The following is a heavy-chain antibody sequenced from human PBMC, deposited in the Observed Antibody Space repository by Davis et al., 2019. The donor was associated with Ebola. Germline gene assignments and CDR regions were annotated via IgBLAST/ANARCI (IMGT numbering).Heavy chain of an antibody. Sequence: ASVKVSCKASGYTFTSYAMHWVRQAPGQRLEWMGWINAGNGNTKYSQKFQGRVTITRDTSTSTAYLNLGNLRSGDTAVYYCARIWLTTGYVGYFDHWGQGTLVIVSS. CDR2: INAGNGNT. CDR3: ARIWLTTGYVGYFDH. J-gene: IGHJ4*02. D-gene: IGHD4-17*01. CDR1: GYTFTSYA. V-gene: IGHV1-3*01.